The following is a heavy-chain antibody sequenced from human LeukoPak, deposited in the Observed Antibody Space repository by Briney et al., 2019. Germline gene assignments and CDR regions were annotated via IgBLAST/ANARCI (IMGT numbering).Heavy chain of an antibody. D-gene: IGHD5-18*01. CDR1: GYTFTSYG. CDR2: ISAYNSNT. Sequence: GASVKVSCKASGYTFTSYGISWVRQAPGQGLEWMGWISAYNSNTNYAQKLQGRVTMTTDTSTSTAYMELRSLRSDDTAVYYCASAAMVTNWFDPWGQGTLVTVSS. J-gene: IGHJ5*02. V-gene: IGHV1-18*01. CDR3: ASAAMVTNWFDP.